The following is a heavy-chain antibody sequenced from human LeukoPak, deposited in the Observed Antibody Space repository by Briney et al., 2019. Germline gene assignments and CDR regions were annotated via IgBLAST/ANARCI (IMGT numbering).Heavy chain of an antibody. CDR1: GGSISSSNW. J-gene: IGHJ6*02. V-gene: IGHV4-4*02. Sequence: SETLSLTCAVSGGSISSSNWWSWVRQPPGKGLEWIGEIYHSGSTNYNPSLKSRVTISVDKSKNQFSLKLSSVTAADTAVYYCARFQVDDYVWGSYRSFYYYGMDVWGQGTTVTVSS. CDR3: ARFQVDDYVWGSYRSFYYYGMDV. CDR2: IYHSGST. D-gene: IGHD3-16*02.